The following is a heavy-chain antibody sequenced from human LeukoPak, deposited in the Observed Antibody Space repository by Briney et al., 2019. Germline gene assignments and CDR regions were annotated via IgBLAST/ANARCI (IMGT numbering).Heavy chain of an antibody. CDR3: AKILSAAGTDY. CDR1: GFTFTTYS. D-gene: IGHD6-13*01. Sequence: GGSLRLSCAASGFTFTTYSMSWVRQAPGKGLEWVSSISSSSSYIFYADSVKGRFTISRDNSKNTLYLQMNSLRVEDTAMYYCAKILSAAGTDYWGRGALVTVSS. CDR2: ISSSSSYI. J-gene: IGHJ4*02. V-gene: IGHV3-21*04.